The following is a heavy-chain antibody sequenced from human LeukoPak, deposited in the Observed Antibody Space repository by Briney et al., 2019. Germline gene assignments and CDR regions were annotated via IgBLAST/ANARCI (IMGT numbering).Heavy chain of an antibody. D-gene: IGHD3-3*01. CDR3: ASGVTMLGVVEY. Sequence: PGRSLRLSCAVSGFTFSSYGMHWVRQAPGKGLEWVAVISYDGSNKYYADSVKGRFTISRDNSKNTLFLQMNSLRAEDTAVYNCASGVTMLGVVEYWGQGTLVTVSS. CDR2: ISYDGSNK. CDR1: GFTFSSYG. J-gene: IGHJ4*02. V-gene: IGHV3-30*03.